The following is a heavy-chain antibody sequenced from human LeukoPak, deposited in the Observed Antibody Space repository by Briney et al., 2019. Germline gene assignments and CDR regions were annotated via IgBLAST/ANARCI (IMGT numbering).Heavy chain of an antibody. CDR1: GFTFSSYS. Sequence: PGGSLRLSCAASGFTFSSYSRNWVRQAPGKGLEWVSSISSSSSYIYYADSVKGRFTISRDNAKNSLYLQMNSLRAEDTAVYYCARGFWSGPPWFDPWGQGTLVTVSS. D-gene: IGHD3-3*01. V-gene: IGHV3-21*01. CDR3: ARGFWSGPPWFDP. CDR2: ISSSSSYI. J-gene: IGHJ5*02.